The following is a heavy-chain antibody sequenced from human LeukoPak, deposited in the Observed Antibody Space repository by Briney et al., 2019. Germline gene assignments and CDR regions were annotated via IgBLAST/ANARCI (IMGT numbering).Heavy chain of an antibody. J-gene: IGHJ6*03. CDR3: ARESIVVVPAAVRGPSAGYMDV. D-gene: IGHD2-2*01. CDR2: IFYSVST. Sequence: SETLSLTCTVSGRSISSYYLSWIRPPPGKGMEWVGYIFYSVSTNYNPSLKSRVTISVDTSKSQFSLKLSSVTAADTAVYYCARESIVVVPAAVRGPSAGYMDVWGKGTTVTVSS. CDR1: GRSISSYY. V-gene: IGHV4-59*01.